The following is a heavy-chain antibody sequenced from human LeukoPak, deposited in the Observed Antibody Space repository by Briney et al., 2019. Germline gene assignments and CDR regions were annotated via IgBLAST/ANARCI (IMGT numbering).Heavy chain of an antibody. V-gene: IGHV1-18*01. CDR1: GYTFTSYG. J-gene: IGHJ6*02. CDR3: ARLDIVVVPAARYYYYGMDV. D-gene: IGHD2-2*01. CDR2: VSAYNGNT. Sequence: GASVKVSCKASGYTFTSYGISWVRQAPGQGLEWMGWVSAYNGNTNYAQKLQGRVTMTTDTSTSTAYMELRSLRSDDTAVYYCARLDIVVVPAARYYYYGMDVWGQGTTVTVSS.